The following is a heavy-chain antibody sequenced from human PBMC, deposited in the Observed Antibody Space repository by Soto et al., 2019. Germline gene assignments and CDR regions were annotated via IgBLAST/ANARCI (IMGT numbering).Heavy chain of an antibody. D-gene: IGHD3-22*01. V-gene: IGHV4-59*01. Sequence: PSETLSLTCTVSGGSISSYYWSWIRQPPGKGLEWIGYIYYSGSTNYNPSLKSRVTISVDTSKNQFSLKLSSVTAADTAVYYCARDFPSTYYYDSSGSPARGYYYYGMDVWGQGTTVTVS. J-gene: IGHJ6*02. CDR1: GGSISSYY. CDR2: IYYSGST. CDR3: ARDFPSTYYYDSSGSPARGYYYYGMDV.